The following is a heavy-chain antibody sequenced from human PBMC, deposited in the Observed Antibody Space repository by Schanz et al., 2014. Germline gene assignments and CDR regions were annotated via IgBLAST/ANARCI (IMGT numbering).Heavy chain of an antibody. Sequence: EVQLVESGGGFVQPGGSLGLSCVVSGFTVSSDHMSWVRQAPGKGLEWVSTIYASGATYYADSVKGRFTISRDNSKNTLYLQMNSLRAEDTAVYYCAKGRRGYFDSSGSYWGTFDFWGQGTLVSVSS. D-gene: IGHD3-22*01. V-gene: IGHV3-66*01. CDR2: IYASGAT. J-gene: IGHJ4*02. CDR3: AKGRRGYFDSSGSYWGTFDF. CDR1: GFTVSSDH.